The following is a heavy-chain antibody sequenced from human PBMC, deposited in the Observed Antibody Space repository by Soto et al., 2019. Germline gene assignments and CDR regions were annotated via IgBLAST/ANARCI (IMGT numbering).Heavy chain of an antibody. Sequence: GGSLRLSCATSGFTLSASAMHWVRQVSGKGLEWIARIRSKANNYATTYAPSVKGRFTISRDDSENTVYLQMNSLKAEDTAIYYCAKQIYGGNSWGQGTLVIVSS. CDR3: AKQIYGGNS. CDR1: GFTLSASA. V-gene: IGHV3-73*01. CDR2: IRSKANNYAT. J-gene: IGHJ4*02. D-gene: IGHD2-21*02.